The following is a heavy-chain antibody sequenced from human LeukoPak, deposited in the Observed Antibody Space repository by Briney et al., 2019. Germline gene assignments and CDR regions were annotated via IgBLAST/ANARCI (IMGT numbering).Heavy chain of an antibody. J-gene: IGHJ4*02. CDR1: GYSFTNYW. CDR2: IYPGDSGT. D-gene: IGHD5-18*01. Sequence: GESLKISCQGSGYSFTNYWIGWVRQMPGKGLEWMGIIYPGDSGTRYSPSFQGQVTISADKSITTAYLQWSSLKASDTARYDCARQRKVDTAMVVFDYWGQGTLVTVSS. V-gene: IGHV5-51*01. CDR3: ARQRKVDTAMVVFDY.